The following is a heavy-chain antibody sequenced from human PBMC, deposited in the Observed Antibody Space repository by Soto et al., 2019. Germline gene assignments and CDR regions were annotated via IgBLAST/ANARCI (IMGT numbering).Heavy chain of an antibody. CDR3: ARDGYYYDSSGYYYYFDY. CDR1: GGTFSRYA. Sequence: QVQLVQSGAEVKKPGYSVKVSCKASGGTFSRYAISWVRQAPRQGLEWMGGIIPIFGTANYAQKFQGRVTITADESTSTAYMELSSLRSEDTAAYYCARDGYYYDSSGYYYYFDYWGQGTLVTVSS. CDR2: IIPIFGTA. J-gene: IGHJ4*02. V-gene: IGHV1-69*12. D-gene: IGHD3-22*01.